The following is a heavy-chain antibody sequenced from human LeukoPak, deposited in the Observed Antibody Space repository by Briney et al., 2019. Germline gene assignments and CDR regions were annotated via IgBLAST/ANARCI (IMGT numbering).Heavy chain of an antibody. CDR3: ARESEYCSAGSCPALDY. V-gene: IGHV4-61*03. Sequence: SETLSLTCTVSGGSVSSGSYYWSWIRQPPGKGLEWIGYIYYSGSTNSNPSLKRRVTISADTSTNHFSLKLSSVTAADTAVYYCARESEYCSAGSCPALDYWGQGTLVTVSS. CDR2: IYYSGST. J-gene: IGHJ4*02. D-gene: IGHD2-15*01. CDR1: GGSVSSGSYY.